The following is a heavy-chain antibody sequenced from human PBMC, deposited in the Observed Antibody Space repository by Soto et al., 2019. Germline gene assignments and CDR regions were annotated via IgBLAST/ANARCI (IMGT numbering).Heavy chain of an antibody. Sequence: QVQLQESGPGLVKPSETLSLTCTVSGGSISNHYWSWIRQPPGKGLEWVGYIYYNGNTNYNPSLKRRVTMSVDTSKNQISLKLSSVTAAETGVYYRTRANWDSEYWGQRTLGTVSS. V-gene: IGHV4-59*11. CDR2: IYYNGNT. J-gene: IGHJ4*02. CDR1: GGSISNHY. D-gene: IGHD7-27*01. CDR3: TRANWDSEY.